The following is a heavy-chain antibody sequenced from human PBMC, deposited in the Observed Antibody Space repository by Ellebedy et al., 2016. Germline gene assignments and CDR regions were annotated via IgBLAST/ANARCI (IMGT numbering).Heavy chain of an antibody. CDR2: ISGTSADT. J-gene: IGHJ5*02. Sequence: GGSLRLSCAASGFTFGDYYMTWIRQSSGKGLEWLSYISGTSADTDYADSVRGRFSISRDNAKNTLYLQMNGLRVADTAVYYCARHARVPASWGPGTLVTVSS. V-gene: IGHV3-11*06. CDR3: ARHARVPAS. CDR1: GFTFGDYY. D-gene: IGHD6-6*01.